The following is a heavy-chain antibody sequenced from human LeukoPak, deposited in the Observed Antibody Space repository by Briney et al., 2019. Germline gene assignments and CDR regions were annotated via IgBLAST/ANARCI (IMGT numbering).Heavy chain of an antibody. CDR3: ASSRYCSGGSCWGIDY. CDR2: IYSGGST. CDR1: GFTVSSNY. J-gene: IGHJ4*02. V-gene: IGHV3-53*01. D-gene: IGHD2-15*01. Sequence: AGGSLRLSCAASGFTVSSNYMSWVRQAPGKGLEWVSVIYSGGSTYYADSVKGRFTISRDNSKNTLYLQMNSLRAEDTAVYYCASSRYCSGGSCWGIDYWGQGTLVTVSS.